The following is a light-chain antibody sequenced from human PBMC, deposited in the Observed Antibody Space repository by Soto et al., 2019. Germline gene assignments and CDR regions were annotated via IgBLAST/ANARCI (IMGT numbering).Light chain of an antibody. CDR1: QSVLYSSNNKNY. J-gene: IGKJ1*01. Sequence: DIVMTQSPDSLAVSLGERANINCKSSQSVLYSSNNKNYLAWYQQKPGQPPKLLIYWASTRESGVPDRFSGCGSGTDFTLTISSLQAEDVAVYYCQQYYSTPRTFGQGTKVEIK. CDR2: WAS. V-gene: IGKV4-1*01. CDR3: QQYYSTPRT.